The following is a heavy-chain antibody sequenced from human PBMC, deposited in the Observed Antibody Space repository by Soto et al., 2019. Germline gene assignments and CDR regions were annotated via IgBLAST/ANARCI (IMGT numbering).Heavy chain of an antibody. D-gene: IGHD4-17*01. J-gene: IGHJ3*02. Sequence: QVQLVESGGGVVQPGRSLRLSCEASGFTFSSYAMHWVRQAPGKGLEGVAVISYDGSNKYYADSVKGRFTISRDNSKNTLYLQMNSLRAEDTAVYYCAPVYGDNVGGAFDIWGQGTMVTVSS. CDR1: GFTFSSYA. V-gene: IGHV3-30-3*01. CDR2: ISYDGSNK. CDR3: APVYGDNVGGAFDI.